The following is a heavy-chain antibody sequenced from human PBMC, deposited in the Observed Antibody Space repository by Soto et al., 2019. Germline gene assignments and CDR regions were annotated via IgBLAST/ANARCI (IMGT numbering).Heavy chain of an antibody. CDR2: IYYSGST. D-gene: IGHD2-15*01. V-gene: IGHV4-30-4*01. J-gene: IGHJ4*02. CDR3: ARDLAYCASGRWYAKWGN. CDR1: GGSINNGDYY. Sequence: PSETLSLTCTVSGGSINNGDYYWSWIRQPPGKGLEWIGYIYYSGSTYYNPSLKSRATISVDTSNNQFSLKLSSVTAADTAVYYCARDLAYCASGRWYAKWGNWGRGTLVTFSS.